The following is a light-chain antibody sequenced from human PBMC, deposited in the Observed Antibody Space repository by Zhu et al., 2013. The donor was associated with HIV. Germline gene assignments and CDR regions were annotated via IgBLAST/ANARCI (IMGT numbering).Light chain of an antibody. V-gene: IGKV1-5*01. CDR1: QSISIW. Sequence: DIRMTQSPSTLSASVGDKVTITCRASQSISIWLAWYQQRKGKAPQVLIYDASNLQSGVPSRFSGSGSGTHFSLTINSLQPEDFATYYCQQYNSYPLTFGGGTKVEFK. CDR3: QQYNSYPLT. CDR2: DAS. J-gene: IGKJ4*01.